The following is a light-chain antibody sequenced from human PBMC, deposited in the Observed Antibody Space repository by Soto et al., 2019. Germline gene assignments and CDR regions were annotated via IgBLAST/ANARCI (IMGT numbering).Light chain of an antibody. CDR1: QSISSF. V-gene: IGKV1-39*01. CDR2: AAS. CDR3: QQSFSTPPT. J-gene: IGKJ1*01. Sequence: DIQMTQSPSSLSASVGDRVTITFRASQSISSFLTWYQQKAGKAPKLLIYAASSLQSGVPSRFSGSGSGTDFTLTISSLQPEDFASYYCQQSFSTPPTFGQGTKVDIK.